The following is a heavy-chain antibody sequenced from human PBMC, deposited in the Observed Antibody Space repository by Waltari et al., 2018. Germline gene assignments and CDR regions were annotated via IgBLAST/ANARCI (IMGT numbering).Heavy chain of an antibody. Sequence: QVQLVESGGGVVQPGRSLRLSCAASGFIFSTSAMPSVRQAPGKGLEWVAGLAYDGSNKYYADSLKGRFTISRDNSNNTLYLQMNTLTPEDTAVYFCARENRQWLAPEPYYFDYWGLGTLVTVTS. CDR2: LAYDGSNK. V-gene: IGHV3-30*03. J-gene: IGHJ4*02. D-gene: IGHD6-19*01. CDR1: GFIFSTSA. CDR3: ARENRQWLAPEPYYFDY.